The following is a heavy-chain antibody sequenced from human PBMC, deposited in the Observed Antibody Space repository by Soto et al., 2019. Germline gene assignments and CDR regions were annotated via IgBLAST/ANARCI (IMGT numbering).Heavy chain of an antibody. CDR1: GFTFSSYG. Sequence: LSLTCAASGFTFSSYGMHWVRQAPGKGLEWVAVIWYDGSNKYYADSVKGRFTISRDNSKNTLYLQMNSLRAEDTSVYYFAKEVTAGRSFDFWGQGTMVTVSS. J-gene: IGHJ3*01. CDR2: IWYDGSNK. V-gene: IGHV3-33*06. D-gene: IGHD4-4*01. CDR3: AKEVTAGRSFDF.